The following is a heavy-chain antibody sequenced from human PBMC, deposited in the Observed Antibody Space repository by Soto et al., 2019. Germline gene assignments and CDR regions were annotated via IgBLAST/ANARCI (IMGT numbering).Heavy chain of an antibody. CDR3: WYYYDSSGYSDY. D-gene: IGHD3-22*01. CDR1: GFTFSSYA. V-gene: IGHV3-30-3*01. CDR2: ISYDGSNK. Sequence: GGSLRLSCAASGFTFSSYAMHWVRQAPGKGLEWVAVISYDGSNKYYADSVKGRFTISRDNSKNTLYLQMNSLRAEDTAVYYCWYYYDSSGYSDYWGQGTLVTVSS. J-gene: IGHJ4*02.